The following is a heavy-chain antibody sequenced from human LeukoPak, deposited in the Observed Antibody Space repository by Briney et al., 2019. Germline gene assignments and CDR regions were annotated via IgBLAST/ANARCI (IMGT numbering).Heavy chain of an antibody. CDR1: GGSINGIH. V-gene: IGHV4-4*07. CDR3: AREKRGNYGYNFDY. CDR2: IYTSGST. D-gene: IGHD3-10*01. Sequence: SETLSLTCTVSGGSINGIHCTWIRQPAGKGLEWIWRIYTSGSTDYNPSLKSRVTISVDTSKNQFSLMLSSVTAADTAVYFCAREKRGNYGYNFDYWGQGTLVTVSS. J-gene: IGHJ4*02.